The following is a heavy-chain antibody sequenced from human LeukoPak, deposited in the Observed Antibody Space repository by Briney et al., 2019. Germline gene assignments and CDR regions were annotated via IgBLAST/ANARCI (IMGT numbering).Heavy chain of an antibody. V-gene: IGHV1-2*02. CDR2: LNPNNGGT. Sequence: ASVKVSCKASGYTFTGHYLHWVRQAPGQGLEWMGWLNPNNGGTKYAQKFRGRVTMTRDTSITTAYMELSSLRSDDTAVYYCARYCPSSCNAGDTFDIWGQGTVVTVSS. J-gene: IGHJ3*02. CDR1: GYTFTGHY. CDR3: ARYCPSSCNAGDTFDI. D-gene: IGHD2-2*01.